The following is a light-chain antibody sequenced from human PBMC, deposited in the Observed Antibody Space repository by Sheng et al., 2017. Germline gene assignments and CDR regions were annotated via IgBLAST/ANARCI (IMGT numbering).Light chain of an antibody. CDR3: QQYKTRPS. J-gene: IGKJ5*01. V-gene: IGKV3-11*01. Sequence: EIVLTQSPATLSLSPGERATLSCRASQSLTGNLAWYQQRPGQAPRVLIYDASTRATGIPARFSGSGSATDFTLTISSLQSEDSAIYYCQQYKTRPSFGQGTRLEIK. CDR2: DAS. CDR1: QSLTGN.